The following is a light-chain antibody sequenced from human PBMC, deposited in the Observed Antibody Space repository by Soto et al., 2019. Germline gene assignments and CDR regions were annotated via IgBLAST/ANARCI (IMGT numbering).Light chain of an antibody. CDR2: AAS. J-gene: IGKJ2*01. Sequence: EIVLTQSPGTLYLYPGERATLSCRASQSVSSNYLAWYQQKRGQAPRLLIYAASARATGIPDRFSGSGSGTDFTLTISRLEPEDCAVYFCQLYGSSPPMYTFGQGTKLEIK. CDR1: QSVSSNY. CDR3: QLYGSSPPMYT. V-gene: IGKV3-20*01.